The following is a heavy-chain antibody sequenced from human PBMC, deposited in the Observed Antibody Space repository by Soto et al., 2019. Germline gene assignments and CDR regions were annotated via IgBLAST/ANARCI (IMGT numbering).Heavy chain of an antibody. V-gene: IGHV3-30-3*01. CDR2: ISYDGSNK. J-gene: IGHJ6*02. Sequence: PGVSLRLSCAASGFTFSSYAMHWVRQAPGKGLEWVAVISYDGSNKYYADSVKGRFTISRDNSKNTLYLQMNSLRAEDTAVYYCARDHYDFWSGYYNYYYYGMDVWGQGTTVTVSS. D-gene: IGHD3-3*01. CDR3: ARDHYDFWSGYYNYYYYGMDV. CDR1: GFTFSSYA.